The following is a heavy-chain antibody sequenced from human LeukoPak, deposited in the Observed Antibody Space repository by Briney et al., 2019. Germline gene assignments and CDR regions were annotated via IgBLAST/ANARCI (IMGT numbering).Heavy chain of an antibody. Sequence: PGGSLRLSCAASGFTFSSYAMSWVRQAPGKGLEWVSAISGSGGSTYYADSVKGRFTISRDNSKNTLYLQMNSLRAEDTAVYYCARDPAKLYYYDSSGYYFDYWGQGTLVTVSS. J-gene: IGHJ4*02. CDR1: GFTFSSYA. V-gene: IGHV3-23*01. CDR3: ARDPAKLYYYDSSGYYFDY. D-gene: IGHD3-22*01. CDR2: ISGSGGST.